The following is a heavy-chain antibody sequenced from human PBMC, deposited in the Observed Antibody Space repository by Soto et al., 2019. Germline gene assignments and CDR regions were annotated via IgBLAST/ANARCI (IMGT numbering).Heavy chain of an antibody. CDR3: ARHPGGDRGTRYRYYGIDV. CDR1: GGSISSYY. D-gene: IGHD3-16*02. CDR2: IYYSGST. V-gene: IGHV4-59*01. Sequence: QVQLQESGPGLVKPSETLSLTCTVSGGSISSYYWSWIRQPPGTGLELMGYIYYSGSTHYNPSPTRRVTISVHTSKNKFSLKPGSVHSAATAGYYCARHPGGDRGTRYRYYGIDVWGQGTPVTVSS. J-gene: IGHJ6*02.